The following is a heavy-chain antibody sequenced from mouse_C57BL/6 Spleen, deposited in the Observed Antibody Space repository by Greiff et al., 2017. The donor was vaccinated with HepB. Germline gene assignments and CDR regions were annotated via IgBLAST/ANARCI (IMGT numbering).Heavy chain of an antibody. J-gene: IGHJ2*01. CDR2: IDPNSGGT. CDR3: ALYDYDRGYYFDY. CDR1: GYTFTSYW. D-gene: IGHD2-4*01. Sequence: VKLQQPGAELVKPGASVKLSCKASGYTFTSYWMHWVKQRPGRGLEWIGRIDPNSGGTKYNEKFKSKATLTVDKPSSTAYMQLSSLTSEDSAVYYCALYDYDRGYYFDYWGQGTTLTVSS. V-gene: IGHV1-72*01.